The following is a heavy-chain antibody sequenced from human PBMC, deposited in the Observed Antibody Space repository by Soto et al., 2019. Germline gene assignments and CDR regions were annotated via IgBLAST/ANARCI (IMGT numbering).Heavy chain of an antibody. V-gene: IGHV1-46*01. Sequence: GASVKVSCKASGYTFTSYYMHWVRQAPGQGLEWMGIINPSGGSTNYAQKFQGRFTMTRDTSTSTVYMDLSSLRSEDTAVYYCASHLAARDYWGQEIVVTVPS. CDR2: INPSGGST. J-gene: IGHJ4*02. D-gene: IGHD6-25*01. CDR3: ASHLAARDY. CDR1: GYTFTSYY.